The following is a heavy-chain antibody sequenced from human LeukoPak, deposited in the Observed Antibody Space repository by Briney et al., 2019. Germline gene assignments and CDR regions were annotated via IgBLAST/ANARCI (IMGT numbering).Heavy chain of an antibody. CDR1: GGSISSSSYY. V-gene: IGHV4-39*01. CDR3: ATPTGVRLLDAFDI. J-gene: IGHJ3*02. CDR2: IYYSGST. D-gene: IGHD4/OR15-4a*01. Sequence: SETLSLTCTVSGGSISSSSYYWGWIRQPPGKGLEWIGSIYYSGSTYYNPSLKSRLTISVDTSKNQFSLKLSSVTAADTAVYYCATPTGVRLLDAFDIWGQGTMVTVSS.